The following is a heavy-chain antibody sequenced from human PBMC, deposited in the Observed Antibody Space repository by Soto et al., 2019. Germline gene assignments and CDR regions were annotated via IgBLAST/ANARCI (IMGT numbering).Heavy chain of an antibody. D-gene: IGHD1-20*01. J-gene: IGHJ4*02. V-gene: IGHV3-30-3*01. CDR1: GFTFSSYP. CDR3: ERGPITQTSFIDH. CDR2: ISYDGGNR. Sequence: GGSLRLSCEASGFTFSSYPMHWVRQAPGKGLEWVTVISYDGGNRYYADSVKGRFTISRDNSKDTLYLQMHSLRSDGTAVYFCERGPITQTSFIDHWGQGTLVNVSS.